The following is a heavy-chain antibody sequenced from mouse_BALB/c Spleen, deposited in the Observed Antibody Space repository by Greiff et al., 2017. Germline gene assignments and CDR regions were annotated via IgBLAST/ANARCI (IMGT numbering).Heavy chain of an antibody. J-gene: IGHJ2*01. CDR3: ARGGLGRGYFDY. Sequence: QVQLQQSGPGLVKPGALVKISCKASGYTFTSYDINWVKQRPGQGLEWIGWIYPGDGSTKYNEKFKGKATLTADKSSSTAYMQLSSLTSENSAVYFCARGGLGRGYFDYWGQGTTLTVSS. CDR1: GYTFTSYD. V-gene: IGHV1S56*01. D-gene: IGHD4-1*01. CDR2: IYPGDGST.